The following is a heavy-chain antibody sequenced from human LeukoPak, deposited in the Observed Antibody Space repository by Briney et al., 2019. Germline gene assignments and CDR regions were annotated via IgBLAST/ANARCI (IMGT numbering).Heavy chain of an antibody. Sequence: ASVKVSCKASGGTFSSYAISWVRQAPGQGLEWMGGIIPIFGTANYAQKFQGRVTITADESTSTAYMELSSLRSEDTAVYYCARVRAPGGYYGMDVWGQGTTVTVSS. CDR3: ARVRAPGGYYGMDV. CDR2: IIPIFGTA. V-gene: IGHV1-69*13. J-gene: IGHJ6*02. CDR1: GGTFSSYA. D-gene: IGHD2-15*01.